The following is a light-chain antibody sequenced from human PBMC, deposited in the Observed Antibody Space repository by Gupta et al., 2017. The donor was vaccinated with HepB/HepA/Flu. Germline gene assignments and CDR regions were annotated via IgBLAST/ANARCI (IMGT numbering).Light chain of an antibody. CDR2: KDS. J-gene: IGLJ3*02. CDR3: QSADSINTYVV. V-gene: IGLV3-25*02. Sequence: YELTQPPSVPVSPGQTARITCSGDALPKQYAYWYQQKPGQAPVVLICKDSARASGIPERFSGSSSGTTVALTINGVRAEEEADYYCQSADSINTYVVFGGGTKLTVL. CDR1: ALPKQY.